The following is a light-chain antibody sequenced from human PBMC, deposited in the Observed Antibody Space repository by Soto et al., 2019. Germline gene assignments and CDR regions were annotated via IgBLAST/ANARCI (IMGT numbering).Light chain of an antibody. J-gene: IGLJ3*02. Sequence: QAVVTQEPSLTVSPGGTVTLTCASSTGAVTSASYPSWFQQKPGQAPRTLIYSTSNKYSWTPARFSGSLLGGKAALTLSGVQPEDEAEYYCLLYYGGAQPWVFGGGTKVTVL. CDR1: TGAVTSASY. CDR3: LLYYGGAQPWV. CDR2: STS. V-gene: IGLV7-43*01.